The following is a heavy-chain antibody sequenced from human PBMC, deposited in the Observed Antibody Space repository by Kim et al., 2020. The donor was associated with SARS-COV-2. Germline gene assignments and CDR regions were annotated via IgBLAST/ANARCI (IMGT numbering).Heavy chain of an antibody. J-gene: IGHJ4*02. D-gene: IGHD6-13*01. CDR3: ARVGSSSSY. CDR1: GSTFTSYA. V-gene: IGHV1-3*01. Sequence: ASVKVSCKASGSTFTSYAMHWVRQAPGQRLEWMGWINAGNGKTKYSQKFQGRVTITRDTSASTAYMELSSLRSEDTAVYYCARVGSSSSYWGQGTLVTVSS. CDR2: INAGNGKT.